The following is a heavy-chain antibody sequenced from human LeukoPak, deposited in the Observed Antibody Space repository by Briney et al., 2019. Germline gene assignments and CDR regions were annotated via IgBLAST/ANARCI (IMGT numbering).Heavy chain of an antibody. CDR3: ARLVTTYFDY. CDR1: GCTFISYG. J-gene: IGHJ4*02. Sequence: EASVKVSCKASGCTFISYGFSWVRQAPGQGLEWMGWITAYNGNTNYAQKLQGRVTMTTDTSTSTAYMELRSLRSDDTAVYYCARLVTTYFDYWGQGTLVTVSS. D-gene: IGHD4-17*01. V-gene: IGHV1-18*04. CDR2: ITAYNGNT.